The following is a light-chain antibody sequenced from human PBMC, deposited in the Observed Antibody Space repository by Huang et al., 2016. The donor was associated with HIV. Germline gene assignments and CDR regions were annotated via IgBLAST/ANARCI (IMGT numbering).Light chain of an antibody. CDR2: DSS. CDR1: QSVSSN. V-gene: IGKV3-15*01. CDR3: HQYNNWPPTWT. J-gene: IGKJ1*01. Sequence: EIVMTQSPATLSVSPGERATLSCRASQSVSSNLAWFQQKPGRAPRLLIYDSSIRPFDIPARFRGSGSGTEFTLTISGLQSEDFAVYYCHQYNNWPPTWTFGQGTKVEIK.